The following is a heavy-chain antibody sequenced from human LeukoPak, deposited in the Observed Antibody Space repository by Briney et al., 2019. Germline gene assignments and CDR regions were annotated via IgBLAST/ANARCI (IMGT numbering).Heavy chain of an antibody. CDR1: GYTFPSYW. V-gene: IGHV5-51*01. CDR2: IYPGDSDT. D-gene: IGHD4-23*01. CDR3: ARVVSPSVVTSLFDS. Sequence: PGESLKISCKGSGYTFPSYWIGWVRQTPGKGLEWMGIIYPGDSDTRYSPTFQGQVTISADKSISTAYLQWGSLKASDTAMYYCARVVSPSVVTSLFDSWGQGTLVTVSS. J-gene: IGHJ4*02.